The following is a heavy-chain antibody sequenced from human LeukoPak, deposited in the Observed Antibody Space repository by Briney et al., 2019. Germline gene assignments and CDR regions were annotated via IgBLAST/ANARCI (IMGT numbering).Heavy chain of an antibody. Sequence: GESMKISCKGSGYSFTSHWIGWVRQMPGKRLEWMGIIYPGDFDTRYSPSFQGQVTISADKSISTAYLQWSSLKASDTAMYYCARVSTPSAYDPFDFWGQGTLVTVSS. D-gene: IGHD5-12*01. J-gene: IGHJ4*02. CDR3: ARVSTPSAYDPFDF. V-gene: IGHV5-51*01. CDR2: IYPGDFDT. CDR1: GYSFTSHW.